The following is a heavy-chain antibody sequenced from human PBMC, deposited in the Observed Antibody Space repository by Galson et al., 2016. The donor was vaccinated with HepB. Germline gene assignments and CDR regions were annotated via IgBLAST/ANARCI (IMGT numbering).Heavy chain of an antibody. V-gene: IGHV3-7*01. CDR1: GFTVGSSY. CDR2: IKGDGSLK. J-gene: IGHJ4*02. D-gene: IGHD2-21*01. CDR3: SREGIGDYFD. Sequence: SLRLSCAASGFTVGSSYMNWVRQAPGKGLEWVANIKGDGSLKFYVDSVRGRFTTSRNNAKNSVYLQMNSLTVEDTGDYYCSREGIGDYFDWGQGTLVTVSS.